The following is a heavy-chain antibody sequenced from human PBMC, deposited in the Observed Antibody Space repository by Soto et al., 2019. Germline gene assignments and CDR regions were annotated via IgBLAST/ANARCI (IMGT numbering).Heavy chain of an antibody. D-gene: IGHD6-19*01. CDR2: ISSSGDTG. Sequence: QVQLVESGGGLVKPGESLRLSCAASGFTFSAYYMSWIREAPGKGLEWISYISSSGDTGNYADTVKGRFTVSRDNANNSLYLQMNSLRAEDTAVYYCARDRGAVVGQYFDYWGQGTLVTVSS. V-gene: IGHV3-11*01. CDR1: GFTFSAYY. J-gene: IGHJ4*02. CDR3: ARDRGAVVGQYFDY.